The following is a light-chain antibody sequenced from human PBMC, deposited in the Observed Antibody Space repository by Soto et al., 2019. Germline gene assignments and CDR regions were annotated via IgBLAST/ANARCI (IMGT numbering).Light chain of an antibody. CDR3: KQCGSSSWT. CDR1: QSVSSN. V-gene: IGKV3-20*01. J-gene: IGKJ1*01. CDR2: GAS. Sequence: IVMTQSPATLSVSPGERATLSCRASQSVSSNLAWYQQKPGQAHRLLIYGASSRATGIQDRFSGSGSGTDFTLTIRRLEPEDFAVYYCKQCGSSSWTFGQGTKVDIK.